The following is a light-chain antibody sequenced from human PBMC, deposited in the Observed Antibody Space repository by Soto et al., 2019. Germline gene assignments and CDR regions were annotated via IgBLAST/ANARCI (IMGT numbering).Light chain of an antibody. Sequence: EIVMTQSPASLAVSPGETTRLSGRARQSINSDVAWYQQKLGQTPRLLIHGASTSATGIAARFSGSGSGTEFTLTISGLQSEDFATYYCQKYNYWPVTFGGGTKVEIK. CDR1: QSINSD. V-gene: IGKV3-15*01. CDR2: GAS. J-gene: IGKJ4*01. CDR3: QKYNYWPVT.